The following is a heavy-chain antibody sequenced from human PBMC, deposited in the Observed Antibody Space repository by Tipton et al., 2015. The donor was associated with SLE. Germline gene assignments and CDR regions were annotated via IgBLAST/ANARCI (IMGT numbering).Heavy chain of an antibody. D-gene: IGHD3-22*01. CDR3: ASLRYDTDY. V-gene: IGHV4-59*08. CDR2: IYYSGST. Sequence: TLSLTCSVSGGSIRTEYWSWIRQPPKKGLEWIGYIYYSGSTNYNPSLKSRVTISVDTSKNQFSLKLSSVTAADTAVYYCASLRYDTDYWGQGTLVTVSS. J-gene: IGHJ4*02. CDR1: GGSIRTEY.